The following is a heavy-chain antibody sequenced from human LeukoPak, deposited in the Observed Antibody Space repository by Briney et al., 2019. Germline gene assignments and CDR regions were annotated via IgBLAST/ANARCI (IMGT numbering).Heavy chain of an antibody. Sequence: TLSLTCTVSDGSVSSGGYYWSWVRQHPGKGLEWIGYIYYSGSTYYNPSLKSRVTISLDTSKNHFSLTLSSVTAADTAVYYCASALYYFYMDVWGKGTTVTVSS. CDR2: IYYSGST. CDR3: ASALYYFYMDV. CDR1: DGSVSSGGYY. V-gene: IGHV4-31*03. J-gene: IGHJ6*03.